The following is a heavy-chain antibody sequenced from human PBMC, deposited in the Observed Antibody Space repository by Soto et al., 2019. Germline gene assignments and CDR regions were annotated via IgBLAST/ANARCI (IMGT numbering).Heavy chain of an antibody. CDR2: MHHGGNP. V-gene: IGHV4-4*02. J-gene: IGHJ5*02. CDR3: ARTSGGTYSFDP. D-gene: IGHD3-10*01. CDR1: GDSITNNNW. Sequence: QVQLQESGPGLVKPSGTLSLTCAVSGDSITNNNWWTWLRQSPGKGLEWIGEMHHGGNPDYNPSLRSRVTISVDKPKTQFSLHLSSVPAADSAVYYCARTSGGTYSFDPWGQGTLVTVSS.